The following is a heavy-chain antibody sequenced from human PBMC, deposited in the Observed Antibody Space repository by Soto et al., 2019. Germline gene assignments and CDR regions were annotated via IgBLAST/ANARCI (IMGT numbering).Heavy chain of an antibody. CDR2: ISGTGSYT. J-gene: IGHJ6*02. CDR1: GFTFSDYY. Sequence: GGSLRLSCAVSGFTFSDYYMSWIRQAPGKXLEWLSYISGTGSYTNYADSVKGRFTISRDNAKNSLYLQMNSLRAEDTAMYYCARAPTGRYDFWSGSNYYHYGMDVWGQGPTVTVSS. V-gene: IGHV3-11*06. D-gene: IGHD3-3*01. CDR3: ARAPTGRYDFWSGSNYYHYGMDV.